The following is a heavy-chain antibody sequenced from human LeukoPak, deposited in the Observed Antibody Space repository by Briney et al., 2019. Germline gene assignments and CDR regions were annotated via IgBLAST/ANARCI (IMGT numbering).Heavy chain of an antibody. Sequence: GGSLRLSCAASGVTFDDYGMSWVRQAPGKGLDWVGRIRSKTDGGTADHAASVRGRFTISRDDSKNMLYLQMNSLKTEDTAVYYCSTWTDLYDYWGQGTLVTVSS. CDR2: IRSKTDGGTA. J-gene: IGHJ4*02. V-gene: IGHV3-15*01. CDR3: STWTDLYDY. D-gene: IGHD3/OR15-3a*01. CDR1: GVTFDDYG.